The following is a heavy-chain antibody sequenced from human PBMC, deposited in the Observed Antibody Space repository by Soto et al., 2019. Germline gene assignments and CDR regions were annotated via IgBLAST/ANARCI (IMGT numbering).Heavy chain of an antibody. CDR1: GGPISSYY. J-gene: IGHJ4*02. CDR2: ISYSGST. CDR3: ARHHDS. Sequence: QVQLQESGPGRVKPSETLSLTCTVSGGPISSYYWSWIRQPPGNGLEWIGYISYSGSTNYNPSLKSRVTISVDTSKNQFSLKLSSVTAADTAVYYCARHHDSWGQGTLVTVSS. V-gene: IGHV4-59*08.